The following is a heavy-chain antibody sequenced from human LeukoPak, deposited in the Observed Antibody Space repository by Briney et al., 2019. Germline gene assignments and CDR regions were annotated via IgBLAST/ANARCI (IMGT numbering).Heavy chain of an antibody. CDR2: ISAYNANT. V-gene: IGHV1-18*01. CDR1: GYIFTSYG. Sequence: AASVKVSCKASGYIFTSYGISWVRQAPGQGLEWMGWISAYNANTNYAQKLQGRVTMTTDTSTSTAYMELRSLRSDDTAVYYCARVGEPLLNYYYMDVWGKGTTVTISS. CDR3: ARVGEPLLNYYYMDV. D-gene: IGHD3-16*01. J-gene: IGHJ6*03.